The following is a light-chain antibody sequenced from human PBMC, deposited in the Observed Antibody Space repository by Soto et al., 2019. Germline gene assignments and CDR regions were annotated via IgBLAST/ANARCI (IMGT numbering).Light chain of an antibody. CDR2: GAS. Sequence: ESVLTQSPGTLSLSPGEIATLSCRASQSVSSNYLAWYQQKRGQAPRLLIYGASSRATGIPTRFSGSGSGTELTLTISRLEPEDFAVYYWQQYDTSPRTFGQGTKVEI. V-gene: IGKV3-20*01. CDR1: QSVSSNY. CDR3: QQYDTSPRT. J-gene: IGKJ1*01.